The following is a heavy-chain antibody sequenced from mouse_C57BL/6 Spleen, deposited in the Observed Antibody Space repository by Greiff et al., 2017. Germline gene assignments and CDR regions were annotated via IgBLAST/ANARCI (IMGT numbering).Heavy chain of an antibody. J-gene: IGHJ2*01. CDR1: GFTFSSYA. CDR2: ISSGGYYI. Sequence: EVKLVESGEGLVKPGGSLKLSCAASGFTFSSYAMSWVRQTPEKRLEWVAYISSGGYYIYYADTVKGRFTISRDNARNTLYLQMSRLKSEDTAMYYCTREDGNYDYFDYWGQGTTLTVSS. D-gene: IGHD2-1*01. CDR3: TREDGNYDYFDY. V-gene: IGHV5-9-1*02.